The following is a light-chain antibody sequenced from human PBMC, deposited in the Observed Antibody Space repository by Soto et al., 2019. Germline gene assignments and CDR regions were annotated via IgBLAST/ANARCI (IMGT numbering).Light chain of an antibody. V-gene: IGKV1-17*01. CDR1: QGIRND. CDR3: LQHSTYPLT. J-gene: IGKJ1*01. Sequence: DIQMTQFPSSLSASVGDRVPITCRASQGIRNDLGWYQQKPGKAPKRLIYAASSLQSGVPSRFSGSGAGTEFTLAISSLQPEDSATFYCLQHSTYPLTFGQGTKVEIK. CDR2: AAS.